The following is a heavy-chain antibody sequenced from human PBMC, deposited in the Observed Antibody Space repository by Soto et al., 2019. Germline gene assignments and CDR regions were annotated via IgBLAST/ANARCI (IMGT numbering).Heavy chain of an antibody. J-gene: IGHJ4*02. Sequence: QVQLVESAGGVVQPARSLRLSCAASGFPFSPYGMHWVRQAPGKGLEWVALIYFDGSNKYYSDSVKGRFTISRDNSNNTLYFKMNSLRAEDTATYYCVRDIWDTSGWYFDYWGQGALVTVSS. CDR1: GFPFSPYG. CDR3: VRDIWDTSGWYFDY. CDR2: IYFDGSNK. V-gene: IGHV3-33*01. D-gene: IGHD6-19*01.